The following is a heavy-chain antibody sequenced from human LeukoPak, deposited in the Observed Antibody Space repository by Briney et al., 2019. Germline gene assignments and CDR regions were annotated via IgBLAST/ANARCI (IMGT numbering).Heavy chain of an antibody. CDR2: ISSSAGST. D-gene: IGHD5-18*01. CDR1: GFTFSSYA. J-gene: IGHJ4*02. V-gene: IGHV3-23*01. CDR3: AKGSGRGYSYGLEY. Sequence: GGSLRLSCAASGFTFSSYAMTWVRQAPGKGPEWVSVISSSAGSTYYADSVKGRFTISRDNSKNTLYLQMNSLRAEDTAVYYCAKGSGRGYSYGLEYWGQGTLVTVSS.